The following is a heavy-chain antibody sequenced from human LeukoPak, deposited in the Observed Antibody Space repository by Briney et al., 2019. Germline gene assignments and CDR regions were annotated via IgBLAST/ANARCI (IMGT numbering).Heavy chain of an antibody. Sequence: KSSETLSLTCAVYGGSFSGYYWSWIRQPPGKGLEWIGEINHSGSTNYNPSLKSRVTISVDTSKNQFSLKLSSVTAADTAVYYCARNYGSGSYEFDYWGQGTLVTVSS. D-gene: IGHD3-10*01. V-gene: IGHV4-34*01. CDR1: GGSFSGYY. CDR2: INHSGST. J-gene: IGHJ4*02. CDR3: ARNYGSGSYEFDY.